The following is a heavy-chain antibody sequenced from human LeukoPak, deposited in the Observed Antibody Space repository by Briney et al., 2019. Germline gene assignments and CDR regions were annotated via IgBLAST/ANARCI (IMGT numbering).Heavy chain of an antibody. CDR3: ARDFGSSGYYLTYFDY. D-gene: IGHD3-22*01. Sequence: KTSETLSLTCTVSGGSISSGDYYWSWIRQPPGKGLEWIGYIYYSGSTYYNPSLKSRVTISVDTSKNQFSLKLSSVTAADTAVYYCARDFGSSGYYLTYFDYWGQGTLVTVSS. CDR2: IYYSGST. J-gene: IGHJ4*02. V-gene: IGHV4-30-4*01. CDR1: GGSISSGDYY.